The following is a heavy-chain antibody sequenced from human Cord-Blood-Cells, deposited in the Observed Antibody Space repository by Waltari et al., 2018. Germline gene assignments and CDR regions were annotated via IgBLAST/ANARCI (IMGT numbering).Heavy chain of an antibody. Sequence: QVQLQQWGAGLLKPSETLSLTCAVYGGSFSGYYWSWIRQPPGKGLEWIGEINHSGRTNYNRSLKSRVTISVDTSKNQFSLKLSSVTAADTAVYYCARILYSSSSYYYYYMDVWGKGTTVTVSS. CDR1: GGSFSGYY. CDR2: INHSGRT. CDR3: ARILYSSSSYYYYYMDV. J-gene: IGHJ6*03. V-gene: IGHV4-34*01. D-gene: IGHD6-6*01.